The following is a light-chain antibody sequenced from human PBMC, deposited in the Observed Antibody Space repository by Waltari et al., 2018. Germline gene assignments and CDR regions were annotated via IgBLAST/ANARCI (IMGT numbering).Light chain of an antibody. J-gene: IGLJ3*02. CDR3: SSYTSSSTWV. V-gene: IGLV2-14*01. CDR1: SSDVGGYNS. Sequence: QSALTQPASVSGSPGPSITISCTGTSSDVGGYNSVSWYQQHPGKAPKLMIYEVSKRPSGVSNRFSGSKSGNTASLTISGLQAEDEADYYCSSYTSSSTWVFGGGTKLTVL. CDR2: EVS.